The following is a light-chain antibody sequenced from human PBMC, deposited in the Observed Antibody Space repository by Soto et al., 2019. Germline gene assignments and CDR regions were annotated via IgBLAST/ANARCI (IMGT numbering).Light chain of an antibody. Sequence: ENVLTQSPGTLSLSPGERATLSCRASQSVNINYFAWYQQKSGQAPRLLIYGTSNRASGIPDRFSGSGSGTDFTLSISGLEPEDFAVYFCQQYANSRTFGQGTKVDIK. V-gene: IGKV3-20*01. CDR2: GTS. CDR3: QQYANSRT. CDR1: QSVNINY. J-gene: IGKJ1*01.